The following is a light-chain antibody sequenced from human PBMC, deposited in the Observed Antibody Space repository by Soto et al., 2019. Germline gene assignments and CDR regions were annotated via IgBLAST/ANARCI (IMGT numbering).Light chain of an antibody. CDR3: QCYDSSLSAWV. Sequence: QPVLTQPPSVSGAPGQRVTISCTGSSSNIGAGYDVHWYQQLPGTAPKLLVYGYNNRPSGVPDRFSVSKSGTSASLTITGLQTEDEADYYCQCYDSSLSAWVFGGGTKLTVL. V-gene: IGLV1-40*01. J-gene: IGLJ2*01. CDR2: GYN. CDR1: SSNIGAGYD.